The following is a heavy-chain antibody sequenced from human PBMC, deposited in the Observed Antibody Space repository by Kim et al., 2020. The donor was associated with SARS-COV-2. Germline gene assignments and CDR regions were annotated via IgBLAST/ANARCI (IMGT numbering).Heavy chain of an antibody. Sequence: SETLSLTCTVSGGSISSYYWSWIRQPPGKGLEWIGYIYYSGSTNYNPYLKSRVTISVDTSKNQFSLKLSSVTAADTAVYYCARRMEWLVQDCWFDPWGQGTLVTVSS. CDR2: IYYSGST. D-gene: IGHD6-19*01. V-gene: IGHV4-59*08. J-gene: IGHJ5*02. CDR1: GGSISSYY. CDR3: ARRMEWLVQDCWFDP.